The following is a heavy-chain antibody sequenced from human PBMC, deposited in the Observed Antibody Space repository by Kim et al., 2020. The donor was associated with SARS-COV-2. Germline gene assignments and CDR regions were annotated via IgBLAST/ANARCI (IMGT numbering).Heavy chain of an antibody. CDR3: ARRVLEWSGHFDY. D-gene: IGHD3-3*01. J-gene: IGHJ4*02. Sequence: SETLSLTCTVSGGSISSSSYYWGWIRQPPGKGLEWIGSIYYSGSTYYNPSLKSRVTISVDTSKNQFSLKLSSVTAADTAVYYCARRVLEWSGHFDYWGQGTLVTVSS. V-gene: IGHV4-39*01. CDR2: IYYSGST. CDR1: GGSISSSSYY.